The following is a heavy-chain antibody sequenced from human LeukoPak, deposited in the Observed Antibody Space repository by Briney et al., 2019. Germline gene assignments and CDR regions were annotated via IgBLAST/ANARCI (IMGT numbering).Heavy chain of an antibody. J-gene: IGHJ6*02. CDR3: ARVGYYYGMDV. CDR2: ISSSSSYI. CDR1: GFTFSSYW. V-gene: IGHV3-21*01. D-gene: IGHD1-26*01. Sequence: GGSLRLSCAASGFTFSSYWMSWVRQAPGKGLEWVSSISSSSSYIYYADSVKGRFTISRDNAKNSLYLQMNSLRAEDTAVYYCARVGYYYGMDVWGQGTTVTVSS.